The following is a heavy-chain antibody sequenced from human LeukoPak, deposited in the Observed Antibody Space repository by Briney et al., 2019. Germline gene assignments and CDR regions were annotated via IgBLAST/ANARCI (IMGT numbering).Heavy chain of an antibody. CDR3: ARAEFLWPRAMGYFDY. CDR1: GGSISSSNYY. V-gene: IGHV4-39*07. J-gene: IGHJ4*02. Sequence: SETLSLTCTVSGGSISSSNYYWGWIRQPPGKGLEWIGSIYYSGSTSYYNPSLKSRVTISVDTSKNQFSLKLSSVTAADTAVYYCARAEFLWPRAMGYFDYWGQGTLVTVSS. CDR2: IYYSGSTS. D-gene: IGHD3-10*01.